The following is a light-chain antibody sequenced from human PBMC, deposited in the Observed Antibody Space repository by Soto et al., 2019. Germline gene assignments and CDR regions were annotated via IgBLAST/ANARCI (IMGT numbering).Light chain of an antibody. J-gene: IGLJ7*01. CDR1: SSDVGGYNY. CDR2: DVS. Sequence: QSALTQPASVSGSPGQSITISCTGTSSDVGGYNYVSWYQQHPGKAPKLMIYDVSNRPSGVSNRFSGSKSGNTASLTISGLQAEDEADYYCATWDDSLNGVVFAGGTQLTVL. CDR3: ATWDDSLNGVV. V-gene: IGLV2-14*01.